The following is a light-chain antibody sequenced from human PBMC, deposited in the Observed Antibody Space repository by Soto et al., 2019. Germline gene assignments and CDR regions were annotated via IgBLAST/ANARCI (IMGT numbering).Light chain of an antibody. CDR2: DVS. CDR3: SSYTSCTFGEV. J-gene: IGLJ1*01. CDR1: SSDVGGYNY. Sequence: QSALTQPASVSGSPGQSITISCTGTSSDVGGYNYVSWYQRHPGKAPKLMIYDVSNRPSGVSNRFSGSKSGNTASLTISGLQAEDEAVFYCSSYTSCTFGEVFGIGTKVTVL. V-gene: IGLV2-14*01.